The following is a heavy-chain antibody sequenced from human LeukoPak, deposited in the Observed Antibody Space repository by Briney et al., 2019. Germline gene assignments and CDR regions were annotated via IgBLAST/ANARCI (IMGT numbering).Heavy chain of an antibody. D-gene: IGHD6-13*01. J-gene: IGHJ4*02. Sequence: SETLSLTCTVSGGSISSSSYYWGWIRQPPGKGLEWIGSIYYSGSTYYNPSLKSRVTISVDTSKNQFSLKLSSVTAADTAVYYCALGEAAGTGGFDYWGQGTLVTVSS. V-gene: IGHV4-39*07. CDR2: IYYSGST. CDR1: GGSISSSSYY. CDR3: ALGEAAGTGGFDY.